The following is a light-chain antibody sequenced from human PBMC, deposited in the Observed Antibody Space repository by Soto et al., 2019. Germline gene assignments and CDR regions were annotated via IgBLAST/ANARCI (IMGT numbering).Light chain of an antibody. CDR1: QSVSSD. V-gene: IGKV3-15*01. CDR3: QQYKNWPLT. J-gene: IGKJ4*01. Sequence: ETVIIQSPATLSVSPGERATLSCRASQSVSSDLAWYQHKTGQAPRLLIHGASTRATGVPARFSGSGSGTEFTLTISSLQSEDFAVYYCQQYKNWPLTFGGGTKVEIK. CDR2: GAS.